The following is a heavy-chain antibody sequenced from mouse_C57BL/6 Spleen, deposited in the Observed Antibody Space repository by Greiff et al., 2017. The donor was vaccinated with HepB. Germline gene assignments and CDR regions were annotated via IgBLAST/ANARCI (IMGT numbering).Heavy chain of an antibody. CDR3: TPWGKGAMDY. CDR1: GYTFTDYE. J-gene: IGHJ4*01. V-gene: IGHV1-15*01. CDR2: IDPETGGT. Sequence: QVQLKQSGAELVRPGASVTLSCKASGYTFTDYEMHWVKQTPVHGLEWIGAIDPETGGTAYNQKFKGKAILTADKSSSTAYMELRSLTSEDSAVYYCTPWGKGAMDYWGQGTSVTVSS. D-gene: IGHD1-3*01.